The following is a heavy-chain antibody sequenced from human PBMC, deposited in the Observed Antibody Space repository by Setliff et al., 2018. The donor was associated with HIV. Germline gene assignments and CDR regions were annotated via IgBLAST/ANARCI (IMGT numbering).Heavy chain of an antibody. J-gene: IGHJ4*02. CDR3: ARHSSYYQYFDY. CDR2: INQDGSQK. Sequence: PGGSLRLSCAASGFTFSRYWTSWVRQAPGKGLEWVANINQDGSQKYHVDSVKGRFTISIDTSKNQISLKLSSVTAADTAVYYCARHSSYYQYFDYWGQGSLVTVSS. V-gene: IGHV3-7*02. CDR1: GFTFSRYW. D-gene: IGHD3-10*01.